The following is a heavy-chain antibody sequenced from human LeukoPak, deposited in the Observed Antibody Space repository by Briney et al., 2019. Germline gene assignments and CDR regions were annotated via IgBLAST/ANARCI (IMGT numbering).Heavy chain of an antibody. Sequence: GGSLRLSCAASGFTFSNYGMHWVRQAPGKGLEWVAVIWYDGSNKYYADSVKGRFTISRDNSKNTLYLQMNSLRPEDTAVYYCARGKIPDWGNFDYWGQGTLVTVSS. J-gene: IGHJ4*02. D-gene: IGHD7-27*01. V-gene: IGHV3-33*01. CDR2: IWYDGSNK. CDR3: ARGKIPDWGNFDY. CDR1: GFTFSNYG.